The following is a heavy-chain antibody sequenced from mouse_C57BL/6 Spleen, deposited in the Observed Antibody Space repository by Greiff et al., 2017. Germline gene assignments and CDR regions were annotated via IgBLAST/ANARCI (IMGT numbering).Heavy chain of an antibody. Sequence: EVQLQQSGPELVKPGASVKISCKASGYTFPDYYMNWVKQRHGKSLEWIGDINPNNGGTSYNQTFKGKATLTVDTSSSTAYLELRSLTSEDSAVYYCARSLVYDGLSYRAWGQGTTLPVS. CDR1: GYTFPDYY. CDR3: ARSLVYDGLSYRA. J-gene: IGHJ2*01. CDR2: INPNNGGT. D-gene: IGHD1-1*01. V-gene: IGHV1-26*01.